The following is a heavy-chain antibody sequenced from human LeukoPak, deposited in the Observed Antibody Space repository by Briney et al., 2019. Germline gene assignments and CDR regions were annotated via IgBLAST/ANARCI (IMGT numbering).Heavy chain of an antibody. J-gene: IGHJ4*02. Sequence: GGSLRLSCAASGFTLSSYAMSWVRQAPGKGLEWVSAISDTGNTYHADSVKGRFTISRDSSKNTLYLQMNSLRAEDTAVYYWARGPSGYHNTGGQGTLVTVSS. CDR3: ARGPSGYHNT. CDR1: GFTLSSYA. D-gene: IGHD5-12*01. V-gene: IGHV3-23*01. CDR2: ISDTGNT.